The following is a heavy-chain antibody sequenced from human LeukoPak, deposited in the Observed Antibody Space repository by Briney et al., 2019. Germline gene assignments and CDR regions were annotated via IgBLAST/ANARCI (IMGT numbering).Heavy chain of an antibody. J-gene: IGHJ4*02. Sequence: GGSLSLSCAASGFIFSSYGMHWVRQAPGKGLEWVAVIWYDGSNKYYADSVKGRFTISRDDSKNTLYLQMNNLRAEDTAVYSCARDRGRFDWGTSYLDYWGQGTLVTVSS. CDR1: GFIFSSYG. CDR3: ARDRGRFDWGTSYLDY. D-gene: IGHD3-16*01. V-gene: IGHV3-33*08. CDR2: IWYDGSNK.